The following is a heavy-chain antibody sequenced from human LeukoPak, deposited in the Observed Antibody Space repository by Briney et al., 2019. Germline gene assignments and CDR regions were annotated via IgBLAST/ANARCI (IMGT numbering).Heavy chain of an antibody. D-gene: IGHD1-7*01. J-gene: IGHJ3*02. V-gene: IGHV4-4*07. Sequence: SETLSLTCTVYGGSMGNFYWNWIRQPAGKGLEWIGCIYTSGGINYNPSLKSRVTMSVDTSKNQFSLKLTSVTAADTAVYYCARPRNYIDHLDAFDIWGQGTMVTVSS. CDR2: IYTSGGI. CDR3: ARPRNYIDHLDAFDI. CDR1: GGSMGNFY.